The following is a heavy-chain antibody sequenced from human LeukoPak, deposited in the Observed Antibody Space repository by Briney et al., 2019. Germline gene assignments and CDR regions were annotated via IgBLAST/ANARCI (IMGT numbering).Heavy chain of an antibody. CDR3: ARRRVQNWFDP. J-gene: IGHJ5*02. CDR2: IYYSGST. Sequence: SETLSLTCTVSGGSISSYYWSWIRQPPGKGLEWIGYIYYSGSTNYNPSLKSRVTISGDTSKNQFSLKVSSVTAADTAVYYCARRRVQNWFDPWGQGTLVTVSS. CDR1: GGSISSYY. V-gene: IGHV4-59*01. D-gene: IGHD3-10*01.